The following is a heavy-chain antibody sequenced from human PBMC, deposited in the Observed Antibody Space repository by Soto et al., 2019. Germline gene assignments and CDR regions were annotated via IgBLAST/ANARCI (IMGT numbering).Heavy chain of an antibody. CDR1: GGTFSSYA. D-gene: IGHD3-22*01. J-gene: IGHJ6*02. CDR2: IIPIFGTA. CDR3: ARGGDYDSGGYSGMDV. V-gene: IGHV1-69*06. Sequence: ASVKVSCKASGGTFSSYAISWVRQAPGQGLEWMGGIIPIFGTANYAQKFQGRVTITADKSTSTAYMELSSLRSEDTAVYYCARGGDYDSGGYSGMDVWGQGTTVTVSS.